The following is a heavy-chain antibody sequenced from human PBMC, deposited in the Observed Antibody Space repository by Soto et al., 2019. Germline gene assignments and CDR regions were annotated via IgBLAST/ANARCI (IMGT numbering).Heavy chain of an antibody. CDR1: EFTFSSYA. CDR3: AREEGLLNWFDP. V-gene: IGHV3-30-3*01. J-gene: IGHJ5*02. D-gene: IGHD1-26*01. CDR2: ISYDGSNK. Sequence: PGGSLRLSCAASEFTFSSYAMHWVRQAPGKGLEWVAVISYDGSNKYYADSVKGRFTISRDNAKNSLYLQMNSLRAEDTAVYYCAREEGLLNWFDPWGQGTLVTVSS.